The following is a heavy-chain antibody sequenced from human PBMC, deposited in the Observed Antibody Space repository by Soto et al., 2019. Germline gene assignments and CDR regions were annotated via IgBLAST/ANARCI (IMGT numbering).Heavy chain of an antibody. V-gene: IGHV3-23*01. J-gene: IGHJ6*04. D-gene: IGHD1-26*01. CDR3: AKGVELDV. Sequence: GSLRLSCEASGFSFSSFAMNWVRQAPGKGLEWVSAIGDSGASTYYADSVKGRFTISRGNSRNTLYLQLNSLRAEDTAVYYCAKGVELDVWGNGTTVTVSS. CDR2: IGDSGAST. CDR1: GFSFSSFA.